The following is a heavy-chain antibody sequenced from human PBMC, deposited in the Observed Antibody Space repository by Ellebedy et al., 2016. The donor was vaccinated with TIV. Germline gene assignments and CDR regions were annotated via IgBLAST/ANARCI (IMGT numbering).Heavy chain of an antibody. CDR3: ARANGGPVAGFLDD. CDR2: IGTAGGT. D-gene: IGHD6-19*01. Sequence: GESLKISXAASGFTFRNYDMSWVRQTSGNGLEWVSGIGTAGGTYYPGSVKGRFTVSRDNDKNSLYLQMNNLGAEDTAVYYCARANGGPVAGFLDDWGHGTLVTVSS. J-gene: IGHJ4*01. CDR1: GFTFRNYD. V-gene: IGHV3-13*01.